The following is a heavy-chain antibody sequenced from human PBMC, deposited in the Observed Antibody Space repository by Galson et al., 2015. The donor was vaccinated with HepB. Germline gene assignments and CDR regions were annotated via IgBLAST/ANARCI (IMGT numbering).Heavy chain of an antibody. CDR3: AKGPPGYSYGYPDH. Sequence: SLRLSCAASGFTFSSFGMHWVRQSPVKGLEWLAVISYDGSDGNNQFYADSVKGRFTISRDNSKNILYLQMNSLRVEDTAVYYCAKGPPGYSYGYPDHWGQGTPVTVSS. CDR2: ISYDGSDGNNQ. V-gene: IGHV3-30*18. J-gene: IGHJ4*02. CDR1: GFTFSSFG. D-gene: IGHD5-18*01.